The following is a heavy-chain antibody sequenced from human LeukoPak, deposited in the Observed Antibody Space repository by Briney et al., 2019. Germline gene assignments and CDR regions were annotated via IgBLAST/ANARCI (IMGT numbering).Heavy chain of an antibody. CDR2: IYTSGST. J-gene: IGHJ6*03. D-gene: IGHD3-10*01. V-gene: IGHV4-4*07. CDR1: GGSISSYY. Sequence: KPSETLSLTCTVSGGSISSYYWSWIRQPAGKGLEWIGRIYTSGSTNYNPSLKSRVTMSVDTSKNQFSLKLSSVTAADTAVYYCARDIITMVRGDYYYYMDVWGKGTTVTVSS. CDR3: ARDIITMVRGDYYYYMDV.